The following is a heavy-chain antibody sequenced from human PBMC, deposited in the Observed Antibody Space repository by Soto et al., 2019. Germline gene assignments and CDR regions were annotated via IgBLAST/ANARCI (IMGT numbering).Heavy chain of an antibody. CDR1: GFTFGAYS. CDR2: ISSLSSPR. CDR3: VREDILGARSFDY. D-gene: IGHD1-26*01. J-gene: IGHJ4*02. V-gene: IGHV3-48*02. Sequence: GGSLRLSCAASGFTFGAYSMNWARQAPGKGLEWISYISSLSSPRYYAESVEGRFIISRNNAKNSLYLQMNSLRDEDTAVYFCVREDILGARSFDYWGQGTRVTVSS.